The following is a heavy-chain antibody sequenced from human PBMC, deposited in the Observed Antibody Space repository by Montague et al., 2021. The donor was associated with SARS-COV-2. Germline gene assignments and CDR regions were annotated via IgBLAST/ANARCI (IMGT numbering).Heavy chain of an antibody. CDR3: ARLWCMVFYYYGMDV. J-gene: IGHJ6*02. CDR2: IHYSGST. V-gene: IGHV4-39*01. D-gene: IGHD2-8*02. CDR1: GGSISSSSYY. Sequence: SETLSLTCAVSGGSISSSSYYWGWIRQPPGKGLEWIGSIHYSGSTYYNPSLKSRVSISVDTSKNQFSLKLSSVTAADTAVYYCARLWCMVFYYYGMDVWGQGTTVTVSS.